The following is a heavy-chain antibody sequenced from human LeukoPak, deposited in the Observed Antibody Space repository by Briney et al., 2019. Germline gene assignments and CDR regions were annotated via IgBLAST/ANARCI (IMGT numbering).Heavy chain of an antibody. CDR2: ISSSSSTI. Sequence: GGSLRLSCAASGFTFSSYSMNRVRQAPGKGLEWVSYISSSSSTIYYADSVKGRFTISRDNAKNSLYLQMNSLRAEDTAVYYCASEGSSSSGNFDYWGQGTLVTVSS. J-gene: IGHJ4*02. CDR3: ASEGSSSSGNFDY. CDR1: GFTFSSYS. D-gene: IGHD6-6*01. V-gene: IGHV3-48*01.